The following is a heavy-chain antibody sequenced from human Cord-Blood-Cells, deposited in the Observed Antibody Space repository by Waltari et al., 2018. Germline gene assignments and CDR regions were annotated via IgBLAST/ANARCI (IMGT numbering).Heavy chain of an antibody. CDR3: AKATRIREAFDI. CDR1: GFTFSSYA. CDR2: ISGSGGST. J-gene: IGHJ3*02. D-gene: IGHD3-22*01. V-gene: IGHV3-23*01. Sequence: EVQLLESGGGLVQPGGSLRLSCAASGFTFSSYAMSWVRQAPGKGLEWVSAISGSGGSTYYADSVKGRFTIARDNSKNTLYLQMNSLRAEDTAIYYCAKATRIREAFDIWGQGTMVTVSS.